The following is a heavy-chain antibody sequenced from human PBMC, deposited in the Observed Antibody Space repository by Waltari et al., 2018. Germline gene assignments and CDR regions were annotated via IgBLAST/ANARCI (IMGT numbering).Heavy chain of an antibody. CDR1: GFTFHSYA. D-gene: IGHD1-20*01. CDR2: MSFSDAK. CDR3: AKPFYNWDDPLVS. V-gene: IGHV3-23*01. J-gene: IGHJ5*02. Sequence: EVQLLESGGELVQAGGSLRLSCGISGFTFHSYAINWVRRAPGRGWRGVAAMSFSDAKFHADSVKGRFTISRDTSKDTVYLQMNSPRADDTAVYYCAKPFYNWDDPLVSWGQGTPVTVSS.